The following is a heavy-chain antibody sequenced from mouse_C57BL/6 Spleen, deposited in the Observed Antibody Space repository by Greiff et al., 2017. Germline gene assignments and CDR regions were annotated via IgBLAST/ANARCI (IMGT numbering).Heavy chain of an antibody. D-gene: IGHD4-1*01. V-gene: IGHV5-4*01. CDR3: ARDGTGRAMDY. CDR2: ISDGGSYT. Sequence: EVKLVESGGGLVKPGGSLKLSCAASGFTFSSYAMSWFATISDGGSYTYYPDNVKGRFTISRDNAKNNLYLQMSHLKSEDTAMYYCARDGTGRAMDYWGQGTSVTVSS. CDR1: GFTFSSYA. J-gene: IGHJ4*01.